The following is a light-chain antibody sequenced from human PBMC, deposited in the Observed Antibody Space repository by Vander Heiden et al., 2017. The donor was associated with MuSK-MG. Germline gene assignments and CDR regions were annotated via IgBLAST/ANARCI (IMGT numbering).Light chain of an antibody. CDR2: WAS. CDR3: QQYYITPQT. V-gene: IGKV4-1*01. Sequence: DIVVPQSPDSLAVSLGERATINCKSSQSVLYSSNNKNYLACYQQKPGQSPKLLIYWASTRESGVPDRFSGRGSGTDFTLTISILQAEDVAVYYCQQYYITPQTFGQGTKVEIK. J-gene: IGKJ1*01. CDR1: QSVLYSSNNKNY.